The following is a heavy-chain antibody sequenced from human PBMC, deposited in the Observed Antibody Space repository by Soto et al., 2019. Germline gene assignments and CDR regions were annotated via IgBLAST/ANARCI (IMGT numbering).Heavy chain of an antibody. D-gene: IGHD3-10*01. CDR3: ARERGFVRGVLRYYLDY. J-gene: IGHJ4*02. CDR2: IWYDGSNE. CDR1: GYSFRSYG. Sequence: QVKLVESGGGVVQPGGSLRLSCAASGYSFRSYGMHWVRQAPGKGLEWVALIWYDGSNEYYADSVQGRFTISRDNSETTVYLHMNSLSVKDTAIYYCARERGFVRGVLRYYLDYWGQGTLVTVSS. V-gene: IGHV3-33*01.